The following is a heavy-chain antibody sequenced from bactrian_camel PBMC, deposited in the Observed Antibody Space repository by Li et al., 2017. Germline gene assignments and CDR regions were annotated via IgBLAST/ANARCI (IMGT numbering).Heavy chain of an antibody. J-gene: IGHJ4*01. CDR1: GYTYSSYC. D-gene: IGHD3*01. CDR3: AAVPSSCPGDYCSPTCDYLY. CDR2: IDSDGT. V-gene: IGHV3S26*01. Sequence: HVQLVESGGASVQAGGSLRLSCVLSGYTYSSYCMGWFRQALGKEREGVARIDSDGTTYADSVKGRFTISQDNAKKTLFLQMNSLKPEDTAMYYCAAVPSSCPGDYCSPTCDYLYWGQGTQVT.